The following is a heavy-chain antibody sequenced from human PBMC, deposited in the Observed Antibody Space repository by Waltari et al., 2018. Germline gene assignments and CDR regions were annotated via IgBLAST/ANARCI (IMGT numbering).Heavy chain of an antibody. Sequence: QLQLQESGPGLVKPSGTLSLTCGVSGDSMSSTYWWSWVRQPPGKGLEWIGQVYGGGTTNYNPSFASRVTVALDTYNKQFSLTVTSATAADTAVYYCARDRGRGLYLDSWGPGLLVTVSP. CDR1: GDSMSSTYW. CDR2: VYGGGTT. CDR3: ARDRGRGLYLDS. D-gene: IGHD5-12*01. J-gene: IGHJ4*02. V-gene: IGHV4-4*02.